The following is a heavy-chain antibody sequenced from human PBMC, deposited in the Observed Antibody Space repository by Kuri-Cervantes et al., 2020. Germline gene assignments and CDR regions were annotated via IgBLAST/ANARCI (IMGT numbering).Heavy chain of an antibody. J-gene: IGHJ6*02. CDR3: ARGADRYYGMDA. V-gene: IGHV3-30-3*01. CDR1: GFTFSGYA. Sequence: GESLKISCAASGFTFSGYAMHWVRQAPGKGLEWVAVISYDGSNKYYADSVKGRFTISRDNSKNTLYLQMNSLRAEDTAVYYCARGADRYYGMDAWGQGTTVTVSS. CDR2: ISYDGSNK. D-gene: IGHD3-16*01.